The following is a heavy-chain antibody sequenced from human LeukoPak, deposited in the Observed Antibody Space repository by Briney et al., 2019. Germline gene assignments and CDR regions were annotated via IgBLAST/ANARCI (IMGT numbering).Heavy chain of an antibody. Sequence: SETLSLTCTVSGGSISSYYWSWIRQPPGKGLEWIGYIYYSGSTNYNPSLKSRVTISVDTSKNQFSLKLSSVTAADTAVYYCARGGVKYSGSRPRYWGQGTLVTVSS. D-gene: IGHD1-26*01. J-gene: IGHJ4*02. V-gene: IGHV4-59*01. CDR3: ARGGVKYSGSRPRY. CDR2: IYYSGST. CDR1: GGSISSYY.